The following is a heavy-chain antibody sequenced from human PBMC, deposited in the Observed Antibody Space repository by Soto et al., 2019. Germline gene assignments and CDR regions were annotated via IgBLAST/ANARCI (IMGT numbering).Heavy chain of an antibody. D-gene: IGHD6-13*01. Sequence: SETLSLTCAVYGGSFSGYYWSWIRQPPGKGLEWIGEINHSGSTNYNPSLKSRITISVNTSKNQFSLKLSSVTAADTAVYYCARYSSSWYGVYWFDPWGQGTLVPVSS. V-gene: IGHV4-34*01. CDR3: ARYSSSWYGVYWFDP. CDR2: INHSGST. J-gene: IGHJ5*02. CDR1: GGSFSGYY.